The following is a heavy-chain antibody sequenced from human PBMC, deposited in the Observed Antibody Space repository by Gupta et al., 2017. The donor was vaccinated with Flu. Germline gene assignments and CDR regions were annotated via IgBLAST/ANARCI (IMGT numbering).Heavy chain of an antibody. CDR1: GYWFTGDW. CDR3: ARPAGSSDYDWGY. Sequence: EVQLVQSGAEVKKPGESLKISCEASGYWFTGDWIGRVRQMPGRGLEWVGIIFPADSDTRYSASFQGRVTISTDNSINTAYLEWSSLEASDTAIYYCARPAGSSDYDWGYWGQGVLVTVSS. V-gene: IGHV5-51*03. D-gene: IGHD3-16*01. CDR2: IFPADSDT. J-gene: IGHJ4*02.